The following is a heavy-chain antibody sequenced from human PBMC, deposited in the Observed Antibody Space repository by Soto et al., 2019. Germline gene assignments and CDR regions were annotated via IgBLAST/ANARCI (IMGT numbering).Heavy chain of an antibody. V-gene: IGHV3-23*01. D-gene: IGHD3-16*02. CDR1: GFTFASYV. J-gene: IGHJ4*02. Sequence: GGSLRLSCAVSGFTFASYVMTWFRQAPGKGLEWGSSISATGGSTYYAGSVKGRFTISRDNSKNTLYLQMNSLRAEDTAIYYCANAEHPRRSIGFDYWGQGTLVTVSS. CDR3: ANAEHPRRSIGFDY. CDR2: ISATGGST.